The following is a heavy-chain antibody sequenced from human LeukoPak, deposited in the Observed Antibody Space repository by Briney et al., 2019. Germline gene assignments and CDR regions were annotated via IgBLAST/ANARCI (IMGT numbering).Heavy chain of an antibody. J-gene: IGHJ4*02. D-gene: IGHD4-23*01. CDR2: IYYSGST. V-gene: IGHV4-31*03. CDR3: ARVWGGGTYYFDY. CDR1: GGSISSGGYY. Sequence: PSETLSLTCTVSGGSISSGGYYWSWIRQHPGKGLEWIGYIYYSGSTYYNPSLKSRVTISVDTSKNQSSLKLSSVTAADTAVYHCARVWGGGTYYFDYWGQGTLVTVSS.